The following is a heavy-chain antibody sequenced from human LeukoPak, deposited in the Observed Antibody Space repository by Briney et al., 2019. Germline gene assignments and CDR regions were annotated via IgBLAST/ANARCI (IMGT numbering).Heavy chain of an antibody. D-gene: IGHD4-17*01. Sequence: GGSLRLSCSASGFTLSSNAMHWVRQAPGKGLEYVSAISSSGGSTSYADSVKDRFTISRDNSKNTVYFQMSSLRTEDTAVYYCVKDPTGAYGDRRSFDYWGQGTLVTVSS. V-gene: IGHV3-64D*06. J-gene: IGHJ4*02. CDR1: GFTLSSNA. CDR3: VKDPTGAYGDRRSFDY. CDR2: ISSSGGST.